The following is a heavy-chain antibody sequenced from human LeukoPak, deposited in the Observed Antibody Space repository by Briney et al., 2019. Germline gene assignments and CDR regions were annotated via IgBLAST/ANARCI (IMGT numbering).Heavy chain of an antibody. CDR2: IYYSGST. J-gene: IGHJ6*02. CDR3: ARGYSSGWWENYYYCGMDV. CDR1: GGSFSGYY. V-gene: IGHV4-59*01. D-gene: IGHD6-19*01. Sequence: SETLSLTCAVYGGSFSGYYWSWIRQPPGKGLEWIGYIYYSGSTNYNPSLKSRVTISVDTSKNQFSLKLSSVTAADTAVYYCARGYSSGWWENYYYCGMDVWGQGTTVTVSS.